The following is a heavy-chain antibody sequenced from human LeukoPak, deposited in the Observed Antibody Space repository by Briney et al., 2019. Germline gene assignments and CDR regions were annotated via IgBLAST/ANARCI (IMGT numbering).Heavy chain of an antibody. CDR1: GFTLTSYW. CDR2: IKQDGSEN. CDR3: AREVRYYYYYMDV. J-gene: IGHJ6*03. V-gene: IGHV3-7*01. D-gene: IGHD3-10*01. Sequence: GRSLRLSCAAAGFTLTSYWMSWVRQAPGEGLEWVANIKQDGSENFYVDSVKGRFTISGDNAKNSLYLQMNSLRAEDTAVYYCAREVRYYYYYMDVWGKGTTVTVSS.